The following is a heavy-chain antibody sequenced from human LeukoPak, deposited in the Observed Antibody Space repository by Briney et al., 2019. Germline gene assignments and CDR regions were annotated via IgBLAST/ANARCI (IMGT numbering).Heavy chain of an antibody. V-gene: IGHV3-13*01. CDR3: ARGHGIAAAGTGSFFDI. D-gene: IGHD6-13*01. J-gene: IGHJ3*02. CDR1: GFTFSSYD. CDR2: IGTAGDT. Sequence: GGSLRLSCAASGFTFSSYDMHWGRQATGKGLEWVSAIGTAGDTYYPGSVKGRFTISRENAKNSLYLQMNSLRAGDTAVYYCARGHGIAAAGTGSFFDIWGQGTMVTVSS.